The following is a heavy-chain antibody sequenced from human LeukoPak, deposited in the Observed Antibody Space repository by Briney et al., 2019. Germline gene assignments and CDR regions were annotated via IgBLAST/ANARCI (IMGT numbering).Heavy chain of an antibody. CDR3: ARDGWFGELGLWFDP. J-gene: IGHJ5*02. CDR2: INPSGGST. Sequence: ASVKVSCKESGYTFTSYYMHWVRQAPGQGLEWMGIINPSGGSTSYAQKFQGRVTMTRDTSTSTVYMELSSLRSEDTAVYYCARDGWFGELGLWFDPWGQGTLVTVSS. V-gene: IGHV1-46*03. CDR1: GYTFTSYY. D-gene: IGHD3-10*01.